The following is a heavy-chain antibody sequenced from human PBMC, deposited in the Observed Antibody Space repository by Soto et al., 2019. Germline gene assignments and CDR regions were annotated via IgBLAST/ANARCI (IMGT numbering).Heavy chain of an antibody. J-gene: IGHJ4*02. V-gene: IGHV3-15*07. CDR3: TTAYCISTSCYDAY. CDR1: GLPFSNAW. D-gene: IGHD2-2*01. Sequence: PGGSLRLSCAASGLPFSNAWMNWVRPAPGKGLEWVGRIKSKTDGGTTDYAAPVKGRFTISRDDSKNTLYLQMNSLKTEDTAVYYCTTAYCISTSCYDAYWGQGTLVTVSS. CDR2: IKSKTDGGTT.